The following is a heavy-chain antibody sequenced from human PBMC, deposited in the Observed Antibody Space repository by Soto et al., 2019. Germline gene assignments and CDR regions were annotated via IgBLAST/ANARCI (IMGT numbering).Heavy chain of an antibody. CDR2: INAGNGNT. J-gene: IGHJ4*02. CDR3: ARDAGSSWYYFDY. D-gene: IGHD6-13*01. Sequence: ASVKVSCKASGYTFTNYAMHWVRQAPGQRLEWMGWINAGNGNTKYSQKFQGRVTITRDTSASTAYMELSSLRSEDTAVYYCARDAGSSWYYFDYWGQGTLVTVSS. V-gene: IGHV1-3*01. CDR1: GYTFTNYA.